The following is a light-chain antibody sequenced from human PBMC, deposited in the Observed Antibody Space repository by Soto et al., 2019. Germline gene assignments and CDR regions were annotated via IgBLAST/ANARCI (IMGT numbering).Light chain of an antibody. CDR2: EVT. CDR3: SSYTTYDTVV. J-gene: IGLJ3*02. V-gene: IGLV2-14*01. CDR1: SGNNY. Sequence: QSALTQPPSASGSPGQSVTIACTGTSGNNYVSWYEQHPGKAPKLIIYEVTKRPSTVSSRFSGSRSGNTASLTISGLQAEDEAHYYCSSYTTYDTVVFGGGTKLTVL.